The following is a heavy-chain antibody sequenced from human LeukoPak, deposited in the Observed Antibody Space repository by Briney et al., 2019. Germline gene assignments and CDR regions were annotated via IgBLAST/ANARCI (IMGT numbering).Heavy chain of an antibody. CDR1: GFTFSSTA. CDR2: VAYDGTSE. D-gene: IGHD1-26*01. V-gene: IGHV3-30*07. CDR3: AVVGAYEYGLDV. J-gene: IGHJ6*02. Sequence: GGSLRLSCVASGFTFSSTALHWFRQGPDKGLEWVAVVAYDGTSERYADSVKGRFFISRDNSENTLYLQMNSLRVEDTAVYHCAVVGAYEYGLDVWGQGTTVIVSS.